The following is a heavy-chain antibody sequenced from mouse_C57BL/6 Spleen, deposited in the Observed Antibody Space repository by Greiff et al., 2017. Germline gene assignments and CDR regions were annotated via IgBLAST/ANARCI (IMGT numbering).Heavy chain of an antibody. V-gene: IGHV1-19*01. CDR3: ARRYDYEDY. D-gene: IGHD2-4*01. J-gene: IGHJ2*01. CDR1: GYTFTDYY. Sequence: VQLQQSGPVLVKPGASVKMSCKASGYTFTDYYMNWVKQSHGKSLEWIGVINPYNGGTSYNQKFKGKATLTVDKSSSTAYMELNSLTSEDSAVYYCARRYDYEDYWGQGTTLTVSS. CDR2: INPYNGGT.